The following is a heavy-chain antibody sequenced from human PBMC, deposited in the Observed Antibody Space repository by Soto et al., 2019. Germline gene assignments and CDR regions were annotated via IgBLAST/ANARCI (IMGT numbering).Heavy chain of an antibody. CDR2: ISWNSGSI. CDR3: AKGASSGWYTAWFDP. CDR1: GFTFDDYA. V-gene: IGHV3-9*01. J-gene: IGHJ5*02. Sequence: EVQLVESGGGLVQPGRSLRLSCAASGFTFDDYAMHWVRQAPGKGLEWVSGISWNSGSIGYADSVKGRFTISRDNAKNPLYLQMNSLRAEDTALYYCAKGASSGWYTAWFDPWGQGTLVTVSS. D-gene: IGHD6-19*01.